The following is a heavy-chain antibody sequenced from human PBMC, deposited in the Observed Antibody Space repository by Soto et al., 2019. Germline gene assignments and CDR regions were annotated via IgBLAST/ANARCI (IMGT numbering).Heavy chain of an antibody. CDR3: ARGRRYDFWSGYYGGDFDY. CDR1: GGSSSGYY. D-gene: IGHD3-3*01. J-gene: IGHJ4*02. V-gene: IGHV4-34*01. CDR2: INHSGST. Sequence: SETLSLTCAVYGGSSSGYYWSWIRQPPGKGLEWIGEINHSGSTNYNPSLKSRVTISVDTSKNQFSLKLSSVTAANTAVYYCARGRRYDFWSGYYGGDFDYWGQGTLVTVSS.